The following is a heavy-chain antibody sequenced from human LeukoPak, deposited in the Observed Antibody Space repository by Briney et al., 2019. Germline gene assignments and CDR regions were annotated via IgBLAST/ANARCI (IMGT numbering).Heavy chain of an antibody. CDR3: ATPASRIAAALDY. V-gene: IGHV3-72*01. CDR2: SRSKANSYTT. J-gene: IGHJ4*02. D-gene: IGHD6-25*01. CDR1: GFTLSDHY. Sequence: GGSLRLSCAASGFTLSDHYMDWVGQAPGKGLEWVGRSRSKANSYTTQYAASVKGRFTISRDDSKNSLYLQMNSLKTEDTAVYYCATPASRIAAALDYWGQGTLVTVSP.